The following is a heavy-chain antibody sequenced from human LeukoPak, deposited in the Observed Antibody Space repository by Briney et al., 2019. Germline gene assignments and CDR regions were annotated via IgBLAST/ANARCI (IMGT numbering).Heavy chain of an antibody. CDR2: INHSGST. V-gene: IGHV4-34*01. CDR3: ARDVSAGNSRVAFDI. CDR1: GGSFSGYY. Sequence: SETLSLTCAVYGGSFSGYYWSWIRQPPGKGLEWIGEINHSGSTNYNPSLKSRVTISVDTSKNQFSLKLSSVTAADTAVYYCARDVSAGNSRVAFDIWGQGTMVTVSS. J-gene: IGHJ3*02. D-gene: IGHD4-23*01.